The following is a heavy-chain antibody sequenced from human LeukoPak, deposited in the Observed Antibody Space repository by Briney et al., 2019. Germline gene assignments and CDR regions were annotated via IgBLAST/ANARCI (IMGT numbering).Heavy chain of an antibody. CDR1: GGSFSGYY. J-gene: IGHJ6*03. D-gene: IGHD2-8*01. Sequence: SETLSLTCAVYGGSFSGYYWSWIRQPPGKGLEWIGEINHSGSTNYNPSLKSRVTISVDTSKNQFSLKLNSVTAADTAVYYCARMSCTNGVCYWNYYYYMDVWGKGTTVTVSS. CDR3: ARMSCTNGVCYWNYYYYMDV. CDR2: INHSGST. V-gene: IGHV4-34*01.